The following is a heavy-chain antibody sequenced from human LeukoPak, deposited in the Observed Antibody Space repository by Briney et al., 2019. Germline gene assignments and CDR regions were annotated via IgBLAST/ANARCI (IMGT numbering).Heavy chain of an antibody. CDR2: IYKSGTT. J-gene: IGHJ4*02. CDR1: LGSINNYY. Sequence: PSETLSLTCTVSLGSINNYYWSWIRQPAGKGLEWIGRIYKSGTTYYSPSLQSRVTMSIDTSKNQFSLRSSAVTAADTAIYYCARVFGGNSLDHWGQGILVAVSS. D-gene: IGHD4-23*01. CDR3: ARVFGGNSLDH. V-gene: IGHV4-4*07.